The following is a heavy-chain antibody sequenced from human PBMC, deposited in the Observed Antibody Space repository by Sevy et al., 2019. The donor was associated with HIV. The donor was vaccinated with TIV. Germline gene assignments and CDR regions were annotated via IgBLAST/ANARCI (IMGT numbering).Heavy chain of an antibody. Sequence: GSLRLSCAASGFTFSGSAMHWVRQASGKGLEWVGRIRSKANSYATAYAASVKGRFTISRDDSKNTAYLQMNSLKTEDTAVYYCTRRDCSGGSCYRNAFDIWGQGTMVTVSS. CDR3: TRRDCSGGSCYRNAFDI. J-gene: IGHJ3*02. CDR1: GFTFSGSA. D-gene: IGHD2-15*01. V-gene: IGHV3-73*01. CDR2: IRSKANSYAT.